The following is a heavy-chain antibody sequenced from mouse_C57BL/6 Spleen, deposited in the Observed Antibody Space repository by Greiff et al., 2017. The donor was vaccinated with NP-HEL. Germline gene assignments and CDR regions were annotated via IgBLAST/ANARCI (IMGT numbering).Heavy chain of an antibody. V-gene: IGHV3-6*01. Sequence: DVQLQESGPGLVKPSQSLSLTCSVTGYSITSGYYWNWIRQFPGNKLEWMGYISYDGSNNYNPSLKNRISITRDTSKNQFFLKLNSVTTEDTATYYCARGIPVVGTPFAYWGQGTLVTVSA. D-gene: IGHD1-1*01. CDR3: ARGIPVVGTPFAY. CDR1: GYSITSGYY. J-gene: IGHJ3*01. CDR2: ISYDGSN.